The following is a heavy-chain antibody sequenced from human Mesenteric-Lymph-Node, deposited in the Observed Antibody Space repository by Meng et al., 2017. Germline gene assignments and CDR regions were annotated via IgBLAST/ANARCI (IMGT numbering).Heavy chain of an antibody. J-gene: IGHJ3*02. CDR3: ARDSGYAGIDI. V-gene: IGHV4-30-4*01. CDR2: IYYSGST. Sequence: QGQRQESGPGLVKPSQNRSRTCTVSGGSISSGDYYWSWIRQPPGKALEWIGYIYYSGSTYFNPSLKSRVTISVDTSKNQFSLKLSSVTAADTAVYYCARDSGYAGIDIWGQGTMVTVSS. CDR1: GGSISSGDYY. D-gene: IGHD5-12*01.